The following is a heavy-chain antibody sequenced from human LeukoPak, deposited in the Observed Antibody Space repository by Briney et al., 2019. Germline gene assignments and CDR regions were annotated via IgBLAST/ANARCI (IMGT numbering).Heavy chain of an antibody. CDR1: GYSFTSYW. J-gene: IGHJ4*02. Sequence: SGESLKISCKGSGYSFTSYWIGWVRQMPGKGLEWMGIIYPGDSDTRYSPSFQGQVTISADKSISTAYLQWSSLKASDTAMYYCARHAVAENPFFDYWGQGTLVTVSS. CDR3: ARHAVAENPFFDY. D-gene: IGHD6-19*01. V-gene: IGHV5-51*01. CDR2: IYPGDSDT.